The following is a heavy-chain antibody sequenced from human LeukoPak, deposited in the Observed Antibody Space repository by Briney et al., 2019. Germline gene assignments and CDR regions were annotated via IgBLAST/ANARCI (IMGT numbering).Heavy chain of an antibody. Sequence: GSLRLSCAASEFTFSSYWMHWVRQAPGKGLVWVSRISGDGRSTSYADSVKGRFTISRDNAENSLYLQMNSLRAEDTALYYCARDGCPPLIVATIGDYYYYYMDVWGKGTTVTVSS. CDR1: EFTFSSYW. V-gene: IGHV3-74*01. D-gene: IGHD5-12*01. J-gene: IGHJ6*03. CDR3: ARDGCPPLIVATIGDYYYYYMDV. CDR2: ISGDGRST.